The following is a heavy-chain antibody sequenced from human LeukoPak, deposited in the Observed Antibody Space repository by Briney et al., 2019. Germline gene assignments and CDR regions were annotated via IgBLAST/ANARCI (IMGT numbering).Heavy chain of an antibody. CDR1: RFTFSSYS. J-gene: IGHJ6*03. CDR2: ISSSSSTL. V-gene: IGHV3-48*01. CDR3: ARVDGGYSSSWHYYYYMDV. D-gene: IGHD6-13*01. Sequence: GGSLRLSCAASRFTFSSYSMNWVRQAPGTGLEGVAYISSSSSTLYYADSVKGRFTMSRDNAKNSLYLQMNSLRAEDTAVYYCARVDGGYSSSWHYYYYMDVWGKGTTVTVSS.